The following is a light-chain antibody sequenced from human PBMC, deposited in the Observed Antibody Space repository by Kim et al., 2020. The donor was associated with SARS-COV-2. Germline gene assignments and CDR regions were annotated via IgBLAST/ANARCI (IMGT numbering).Light chain of an antibody. V-gene: IGKV1-9*01. J-gene: IGKJ2*01. CDR3: QQLNSYPSYT. Sequence: IQLTQSPSSLSASVGDRVTITCRASKGISSYLAWYQQKPGKAPKLLIYAASTLQSGVPSRFSGSGSGTDFTLTISSLQPEDFATYYCQQLNSYPSYTFGQGTKLEI. CDR1: KGISSY. CDR2: AAS.